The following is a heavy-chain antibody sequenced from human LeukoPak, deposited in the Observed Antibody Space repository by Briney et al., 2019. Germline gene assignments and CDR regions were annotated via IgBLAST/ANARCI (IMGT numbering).Heavy chain of an antibody. CDR3: ARAPSTTVNFDY. CDR1: GYTFTGYY. CDR2: INPNSGGT. Sequence: GASVKVSCKASGYTFTGYYMHWVRQAPGQGLEWMGWINPNSGGTNYAQKFQGRVTMTRDTSTSTVYMELSSLRSEDTAVYYCARAPSTTVNFDYWGQGTLVTVSS. V-gene: IGHV1-2*02. J-gene: IGHJ4*02. D-gene: IGHD4-17*01.